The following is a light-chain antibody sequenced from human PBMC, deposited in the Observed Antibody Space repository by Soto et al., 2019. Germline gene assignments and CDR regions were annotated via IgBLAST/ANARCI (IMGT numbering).Light chain of an antibody. CDR2: LGS. Sequence: DIVMTQSPLSLPVTPGEPASISCRSSQSLLHSNGYNYLDWYLQKPGQSPHLLIYLGSNRASGVPDRFSGSGSGTDFTLKISRVEAEDAGVYYCMQALQTPLTFGGGTKVEIK. V-gene: IGKV2-28*01. CDR1: QSLLHSNGYNY. J-gene: IGKJ4*01. CDR3: MQALQTPLT.